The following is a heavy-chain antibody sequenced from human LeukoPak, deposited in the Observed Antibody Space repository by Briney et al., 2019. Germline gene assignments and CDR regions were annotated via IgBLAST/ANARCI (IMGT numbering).Heavy chain of an antibody. Sequence: GGSLRLSCAASGFTFNNYAMSWVRQAPGKGLEWVSSISSSSSYIYYADSVKGRFTISRDNAKNSLYLQMNSLRAEDTAVYYCASSGYSSSWSVVYWGQGTLVTISS. D-gene: IGHD6-13*01. CDR1: GFTFNNYA. CDR2: ISSSSSYI. J-gene: IGHJ4*02. V-gene: IGHV3-21*01. CDR3: ASSGYSSSWSVVY.